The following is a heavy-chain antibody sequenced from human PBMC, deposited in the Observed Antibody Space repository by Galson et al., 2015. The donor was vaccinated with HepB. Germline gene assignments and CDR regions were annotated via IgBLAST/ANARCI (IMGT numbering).Heavy chain of an antibody. V-gene: IGHV3-7*01. D-gene: IGHD2-15*01. CDR2: IKQDGSEK. CDR1: GFTFSSYW. CDR3: AREVVAATWWFDP. Sequence: SLRLSCAASGFTFSSYWMSWVRQAPGKGLEWVANIKQDGSEKYYVDSVKGRFTISRDNAKNSLYLQMNSLRAEDTAVYYCAREVVAATWWFDPWGQGTLVTVSS. J-gene: IGHJ5*02.